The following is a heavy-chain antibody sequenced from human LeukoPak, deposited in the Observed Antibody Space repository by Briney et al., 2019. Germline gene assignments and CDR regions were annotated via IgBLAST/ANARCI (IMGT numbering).Heavy chain of an antibody. J-gene: IGHJ2*01. CDR2: IYYSGST. CDR3: ARRDRKFYDSSGRGPTGYFDL. CDR1: GGSISSSSYY. V-gene: IGHV4-39*01. Sequence: NPSETLSLTCTVSGGSISSSSYYWGWIRQPPGKGLEWIGSIYYSGSTYYNPSLKSRVTISVDTSKNQFSLKLSSVTAADTAVYYCARRDRKFYDSSGRGPTGYFDLWGRGTLVTVSS. D-gene: IGHD3-22*01.